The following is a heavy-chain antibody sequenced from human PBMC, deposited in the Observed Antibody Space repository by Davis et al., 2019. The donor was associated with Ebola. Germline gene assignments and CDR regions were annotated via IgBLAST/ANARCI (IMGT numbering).Heavy chain of an antibody. J-gene: IGHJ6*02. CDR2: MNPNSGNT. D-gene: IGHD1-1*01. CDR1: GYTFTGYY. Sequence: ASVKVSCKASGYTFTGYYMHWVRQATGQGLEWMGWMNPNSGNTGYAQKFQGRVTMTRDTSTSTVYMELSSLRSEDTAVYYCARALGTGTPYGMDFWGQGTTVTVSS. V-gene: IGHV1-2*02. CDR3: ARALGTGTPYGMDF.